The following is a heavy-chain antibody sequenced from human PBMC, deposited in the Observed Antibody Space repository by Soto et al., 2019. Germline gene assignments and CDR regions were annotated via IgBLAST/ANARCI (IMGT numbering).Heavy chain of an antibody. CDR3: ARLRYYYDSGAFDY. D-gene: IGHD3-22*01. V-gene: IGHV4-39*01. CDR1: GGSISTSSYY. J-gene: IGHJ4*02. Sequence: QLQLQESGPGLVKPSETLSLTCTVSGGSISTSSYYWGWIRQPPGKGLEWIGSIYYGGSNFHNPSLKSRVTISVDTSKNQFSLNLSSVTAADTAVYYCARLRYYYDSGAFDYWGQGTLVTVSS. CDR2: IYYGGSN.